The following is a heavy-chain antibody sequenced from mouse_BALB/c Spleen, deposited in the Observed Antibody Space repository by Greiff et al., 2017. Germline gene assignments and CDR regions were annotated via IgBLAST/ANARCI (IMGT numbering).Heavy chain of an antibody. V-gene: IGHV1-67*01. CDR3: ARGSITTVNRGYFDV. J-gene: IGHJ1*01. Sequence: QVHVKQSGPELVRPGVSVKISCKGSSYTFTDYAMHWVKQSHAKSLEWIGVISTYYGNTNYNQKFKGKATMTVDKSSSTAYMELARLTSEDSAVYYCARGSITTVNRGYFDVWGAGTTVTVSS. CDR2: ISTYYGNT. D-gene: IGHD1-1*01. CDR1: SYTFTDYA.